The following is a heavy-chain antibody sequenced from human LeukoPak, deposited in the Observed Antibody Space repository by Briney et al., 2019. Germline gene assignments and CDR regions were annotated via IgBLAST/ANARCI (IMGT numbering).Heavy chain of an antibody. CDR1: GFTFTSHG. Sequence: GGSLRLSCAASGFTFTSHGMHWVRQAPGKGLEWVAIIWYDGSKKYYADSVKGRFTISRDDSKNTLYVQMNSLRVEDTAVYYCARAVQGVTLDYRGQGTLVTVSS. V-gene: IGHV3-33*01. D-gene: IGHD3-10*01. CDR3: ARAVQGVTLDY. J-gene: IGHJ4*02. CDR2: IWYDGSKK.